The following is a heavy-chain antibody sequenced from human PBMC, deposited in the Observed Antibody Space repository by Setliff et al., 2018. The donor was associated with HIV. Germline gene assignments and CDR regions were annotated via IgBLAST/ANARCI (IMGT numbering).Heavy chain of an antibody. J-gene: IGHJ4*02. CDR2: IFYGGNP. D-gene: IGHD6-13*01. Sequence: SETLSLTCSVSGASIITDPHYWGWIRQSPGKGLEWIGNIFYGGNPHYSPSLKSRVTMSVDTSKRQFSLKLDSVTAADTAIYYCVRQSTVAAAGFDFWGQGTLVTVSS. CDR1: GASIITDPHY. V-gene: IGHV4-39*07. CDR3: VRQSTVAAAGFDF.